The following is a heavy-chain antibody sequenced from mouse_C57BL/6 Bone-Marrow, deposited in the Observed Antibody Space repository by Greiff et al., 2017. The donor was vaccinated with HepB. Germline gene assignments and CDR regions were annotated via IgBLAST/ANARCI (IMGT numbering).Heavy chain of an antibody. Sequence: DVMLVESGGGLVKPGGSLKLSCAASGFTFSSYAMSWVRQTPEKWLEWIATISDGGSYTYYPDNVKGRFTISRDNAKNNLYLQMSHLKSEDTAMYYCARGGPWFADWGQGTRVTVYA. CDR1: GFTFSSYA. V-gene: IGHV5-4*03. CDR2: ISDGGSYT. J-gene: IGHJ3*01. CDR3: ARGGPWFAD.